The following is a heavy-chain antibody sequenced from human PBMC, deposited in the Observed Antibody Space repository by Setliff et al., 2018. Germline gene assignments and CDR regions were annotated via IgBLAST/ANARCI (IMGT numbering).Heavy chain of an antibody. CDR3: ARDSDYYDSSGYYRIDY. V-gene: IGHV4-38-2*02. CDR1: GYSISSGYY. CDR2: IYYSGST. Sequence: KASETLSLTCAVSGYSISSGYYWGWIRQPPGKGLEWIGSIYYSGSTYYNPSLKSRVTISVDTSKNQFSLKLSSVTAADTAVYYCARDSDYYDSSGYYRIDYWGQGTLVTVSS. J-gene: IGHJ4*02. D-gene: IGHD3-22*01.